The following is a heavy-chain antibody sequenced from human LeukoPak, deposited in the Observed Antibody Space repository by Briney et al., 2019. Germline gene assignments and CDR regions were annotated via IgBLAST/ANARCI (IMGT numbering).Heavy chain of an antibody. J-gene: IGHJ4*02. V-gene: IGHV1-2*02. Sequence: GASVKVSCKASGYTFSGYYMHWVRQAPGQGLEWVGWINPNSGGTNYAQNFQGRVTITRDTSISTVYMELSSLRSDDTAVYFCAREGSRVGAPKPPSDQWGQGTLVTVSS. CDR1: GYTFSGYY. CDR3: AREGSRVGAPKPPSDQ. CDR2: INPNSGGT. D-gene: IGHD1-26*01.